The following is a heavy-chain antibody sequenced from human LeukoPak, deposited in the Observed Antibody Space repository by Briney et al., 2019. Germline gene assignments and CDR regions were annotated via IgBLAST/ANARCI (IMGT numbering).Heavy chain of an antibody. CDR2: ISSSSTYR. Sequence: GGSLRLSCAASGFTFSSYSMNWVRQAPGNGLEWVSSISSSSTYRYYADSVKGRFTISRDNAKNSLYLQMNSLRAEDTAVYYCARDRDQVDHGGNTLDYWGQGTLVTVSS. D-gene: IGHD4-23*01. V-gene: IGHV3-21*01. CDR3: ARDRDQVDHGGNTLDY. J-gene: IGHJ4*02. CDR1: GFTFSSYS.